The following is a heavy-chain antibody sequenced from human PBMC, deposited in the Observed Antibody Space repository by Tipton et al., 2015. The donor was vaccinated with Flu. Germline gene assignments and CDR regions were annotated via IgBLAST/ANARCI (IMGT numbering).Heavy chain of an antibody. Sequence: QSGAEVKKPGASVKVSCKASGYTLTTYNMYWVRQAPGQGLEWMGIIYPSGGGTRYAQNLQGRVTMTRDRSTSTVYMELSSLRSEDTAVYYCARDRGSGSYTFDIWGQGTMVTVSS. V-gene: IGHV1-46*04. D-gene: IGHD3-10*01. CDR3: ARDRGSGSYTFDI. CDR1: GYTLTTYN. CDR2: IYPSGGGT. J-gene: IGHJ3*02.